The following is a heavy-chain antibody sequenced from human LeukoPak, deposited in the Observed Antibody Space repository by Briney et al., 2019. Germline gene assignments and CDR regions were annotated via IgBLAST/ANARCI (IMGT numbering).Heavy chain of an antibody. V-gene: IGHV3-23*01. Sequence: PGGSLRLSSAPSVVTFTTYAMSCGREAPGTGLEWGSAISGGIVTTYYADSVQRGFTIYRDNPKHTLDLQMDSLTVEDTAVYCCAKMTGLELTNYGMDVWGQGASVTVCS. J-gene: IGHJ6*02. CDR1: VVTFTTYA. CDR2: ISGGIVTT. CDR3: AKMTGLELTNYGMDV. D-gene: IGHD3-9*01.